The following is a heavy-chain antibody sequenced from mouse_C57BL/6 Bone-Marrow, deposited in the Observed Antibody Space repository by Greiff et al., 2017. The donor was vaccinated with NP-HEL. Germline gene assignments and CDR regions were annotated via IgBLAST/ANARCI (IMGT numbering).Heavy chain of an antibody. Sequence: VQLVESGPGLVAPSQSLSITCTVSGFSLTSYAISWVRQPPGKGLEWLGVIWTGGGTNYNSALKSRLSISKDNSKSQVFLKMNSLQTDDTARYYCASDCYGSSYAMDYWGQGTSVTVSS. CDR2: IWTGGGT. CDR1: GFSLTSYA. J-gene: IGHJ4*01. CDR3: ASDCYGSSYAMDY. D-gene: IGHD1-1*01. V-gene: IGHV2-9-1*01.